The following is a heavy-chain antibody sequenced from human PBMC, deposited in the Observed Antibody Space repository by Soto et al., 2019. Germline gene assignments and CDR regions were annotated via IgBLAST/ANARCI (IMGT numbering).Heavy chain of an antibody. Sequence: VSVKVSCKASGYPFTGYYMHWVRQAPGQGPEWMGWINPNSGGTNYAQKFQGRVTMTRDTSISTAYMELSRLRSDDTAVYYCARDKSDSSCRDYWGQGTLVTVSS. CDR2: INPNSGGT. CDR1: GYPFTGYY. CDR3: ARDKSDSSCRDY. D-gene: IGHD3-22*01. V-gene: IGHV1-2*02. J-gene: IGHJ4*02.